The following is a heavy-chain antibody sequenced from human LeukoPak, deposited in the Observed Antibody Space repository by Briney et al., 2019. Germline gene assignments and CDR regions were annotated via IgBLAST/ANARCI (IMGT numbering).Heavy chain of an antibody. CDR3: ARDLTTVIAHVLYFDS. CDR2: ISSSTTYI. Sequence: KSGGSLRLSCVASGFTFSDYSMDWVRQSPGKGLEWVASISSSTTYIFYADSVKGRFTISRDNAKNSLYLQMNSLRAEDTAVYYCARDLTTVIAHVLYFDSWGQGTLVTVSS. D-gene: IGHD4-11*01. CDR1: GFTFSDYS. J-gene: IGHJ4*02. V-gene: IGHV3-21*01.